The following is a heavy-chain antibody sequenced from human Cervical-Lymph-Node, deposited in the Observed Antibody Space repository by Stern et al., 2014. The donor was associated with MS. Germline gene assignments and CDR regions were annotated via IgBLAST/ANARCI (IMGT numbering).Heavy chain of an antibody. CDR2: ISHDGINK. CDR3: VKVDYSKCEGAFNI. CDR1: RFTFNISG. D-gene: IGHD2-15*01. Sequence: QVQLVESGGGMVQPGRSLRLSCAASRFTFNISGMHWVRQAPGKGLDWVAVISHDGINKYYADSVKGRFTISRDNSKNMLYLQMNSLRVEDTAMYHCVKVDYSKCEGAFNIWGQGTMVTVSS. V-gene: IGHV3-30*18. J-gene: IGHJ3*02.